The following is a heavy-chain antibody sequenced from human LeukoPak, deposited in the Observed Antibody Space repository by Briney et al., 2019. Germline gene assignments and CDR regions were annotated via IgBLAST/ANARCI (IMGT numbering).Heavy chain of an antibody. CDR2: ISYDGRNK. J-gene: IGHJ4*02. D-gene: IGHD3-22*01. CDR3: AKDGVISDSSGYYYDYFDY. Sequence: PGGCLRLSCAASGFSFSSYAMHWVRQAPGKGVEGVSTISYDGRNKDYADSVKGRFTISRDNSKNTLYLQMNSLRAEDTAVYYCAKDGVISDSSGYYYDYFDYWGQGTLVTVSS. CDR1: GFSFSSYA. V-gene: IGHV3-30*04.